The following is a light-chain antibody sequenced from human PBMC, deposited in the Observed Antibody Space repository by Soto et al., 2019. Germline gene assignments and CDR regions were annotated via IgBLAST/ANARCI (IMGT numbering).Light chain of an antibody. J-gene: IGKJ1*01. CDR2: AAS. Sequence: IQMTHSPSSLSASVGDIVTITCRASQSITNYLNWYQQKPGKAPKLLIYAASSLQSGVPSRFSGSGSGTDFTLTISSLQPEDFATYYRLQDYNYPRTFGQGTKVDIK. CDR3: LQDYNYPRT. V-gene: IGKV1-6*01. CDR1: QSITNY.